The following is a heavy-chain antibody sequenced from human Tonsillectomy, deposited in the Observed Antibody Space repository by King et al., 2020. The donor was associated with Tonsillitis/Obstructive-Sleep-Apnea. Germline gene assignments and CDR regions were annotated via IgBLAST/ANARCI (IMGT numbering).Heavy chain of an antibody. V-gene: IGHV3-53*01. Sequence: QLVQSGGGLIQPGGSLRLSCAASGFTVSSNYMSWVRQAPGKGLEWVSVIYSGGSTYYADSVKGRFTIPRDNSKNTLYLQMNSLRAEDTAVYYCARIAAEYYYYYMDVWGKGTTVTVSS. CDR2: IYSGGST. CDR1: GFTVSSNY. J-gene: IGHJ6*03. CDR3: ARIAAEYYYYYMDV. D-gene: IGHD6-13*01.